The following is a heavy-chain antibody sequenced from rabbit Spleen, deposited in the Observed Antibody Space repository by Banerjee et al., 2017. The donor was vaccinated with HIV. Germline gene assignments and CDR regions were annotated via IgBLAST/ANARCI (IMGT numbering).Heavy chain of an antibody. Sequence: QEQLEESGGGLVKPEGSLTLTCKASAFSFSDRDVMCWVRQAPGKGLEWIACINTATGKAVYASWAKGRFTISKTSSTTVTLQMTSLTVADMATYFCARDAGSGPYIDGYFDLWGPGTLVTVS. D-gene: IGHD8-1*01. CDR3: ARDAGSGPYIDGYFDL. J-gene: IGHJ4*01. V-gene: IGHV1S45*01. CDR2: INTATGKA. CDR1: AFSFSDRDV.